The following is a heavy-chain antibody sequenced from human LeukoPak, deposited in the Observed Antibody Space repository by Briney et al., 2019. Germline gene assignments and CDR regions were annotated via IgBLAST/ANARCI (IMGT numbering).Heavy chain of an antibody. V-gene: IGHV3-30*18. CDR1: GFTFTTYG. Sequence: PGGSLRLSCAASGFTFTTYGLHWVRQAPGKGLEWVAAIASNGGSEYYADSVKGRFAISSDNTKNTLFLQMNSLRPDDTAVYYCAKRGHYSINWYHYFDYWGQGTLVTVSS. CDR2: IASNGGSE. D-gene: IGHD6-13*01. CDR3: AKRGHYSINWYHYFDY. J-gene: IGHJ4*02.